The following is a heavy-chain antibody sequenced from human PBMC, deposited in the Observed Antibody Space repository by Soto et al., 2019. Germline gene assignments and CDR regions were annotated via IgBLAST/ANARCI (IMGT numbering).Heavy chain of an antibody. J-gene: IGHJ4*02. D-gene: IGHD3-16*01. V-gene: IGHV3-23*01. CDR2: ISGSGGST. Sequence: EVQLLESGGGLVQPGGSLRLSCAASGFTFSSYAMSWVRQAPGKGLEWVSAISGSGGSTYYADSVKGRFTISRDNSKNTLYLQMNSLRAEDTAVYYCAKAVPKDDYVWGSCIDYWGQGTLVTVSS. CDR3: AKAVPKDDYVWGSCIDY. CDR1: GFTFSSYA.